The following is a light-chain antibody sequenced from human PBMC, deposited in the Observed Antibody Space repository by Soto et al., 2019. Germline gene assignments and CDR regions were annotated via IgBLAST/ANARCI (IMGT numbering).Light chain of an antibody. CDR2: GAA. V-gene: IGKV3-15*01. Sequence: EIVMTQSPATLSVSPGERVTLSCRASQSVFSSLAWYQQKPGQAPRLLIYGAATRATGIPARFSGSGSGTEFTLTISSLQSEDFAFYYCQQYHSWPAFGRWSKVEIK. J-gene: IGKJ4*02. CDR1: QSVFSS. CDR3: QQYHSWPA.